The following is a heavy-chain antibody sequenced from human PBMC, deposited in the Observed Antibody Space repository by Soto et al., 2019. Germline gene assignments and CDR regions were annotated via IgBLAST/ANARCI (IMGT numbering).Heavy chain of an antibody. CDR3: TRHAIIPKLQYGMDV. Sequence: LSLTCTVSGGSISGYYWSWIRQTPGRGLEWIGYIFYRGNTLYNPSLQSRVTISVDTSQNRFALRLSSVTAADSAVYYCTRHAIIPKLQYGMDVWGQGASVTVSS. CDR2: IFYRGNT. V-gene: IGHV4-59*01. J-gene: IGHJ6*02. D-gene: IGHD2-15*01. CDR1: GGSISGYY.